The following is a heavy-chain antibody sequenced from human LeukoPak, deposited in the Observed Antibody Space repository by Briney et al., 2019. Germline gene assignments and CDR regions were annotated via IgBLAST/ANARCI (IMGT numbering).Heavy chain of an antibody. CDR3: AAPRGAVGDYMDV. CDR2: MSTSDSPI. D-gene: IGHD2-15*01. V-gene: IGHV3-11*04. Sequence: PGGSLRLSCAASGFTFSDYYMSWIRQAPGKGLEWVSYMSTSDSPIYYTDSVKGRFTISRDNAKNSLYLQMNSLRASDTAVYYCAAPRGAVGDYMDVWGKGTTVTVSS. CDR1: GFTFSDYY. J-gene: IGHJ6*03.